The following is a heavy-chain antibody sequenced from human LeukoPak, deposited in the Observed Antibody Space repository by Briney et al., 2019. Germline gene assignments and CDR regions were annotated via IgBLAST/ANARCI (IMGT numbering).Heavy chain of an antibody. CDR2: ISGSGGGT. J-gene: IGHJ4*02. Sequence: GGSLRLSCATSGFTFSSSAMSWVRQPPGKGLAWVSTISGSGGGTYYADSVKGRFTISRDNSKNTLYLQMNSLRAEDTAVFYCGKLIYSSGMYHFDYWGQGTLVTVSS. V-gene: IGHV3-23*01. CDR3: GKLIYSSGMYHFDY. D-gene: IGHD3-10*01. CDR1: GFTFSSSA.